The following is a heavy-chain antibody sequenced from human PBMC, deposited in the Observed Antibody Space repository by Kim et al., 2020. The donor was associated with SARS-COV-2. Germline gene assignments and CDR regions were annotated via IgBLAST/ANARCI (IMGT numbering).Heavy chain of an antibody. D-gene: IGHD3-3*01. J-gene: IGHJ5*02. CDR2: IYHSGST. CDR1: GYSISSGYY. V-gene: IGHV4-38-2*02. Sequence: SETLSLTCTVSGYSISSGYYWGWIRQPPGKGLEWIGSIYHSGSTYYNPSLKSRVTISVDTSKNQFSLKLSSVTAADTAVYYCARDPLVTIFGVVDATGFDPWGQGTLVTVSS. CDR3: ARDPLVTIFGVVDATGFDP.